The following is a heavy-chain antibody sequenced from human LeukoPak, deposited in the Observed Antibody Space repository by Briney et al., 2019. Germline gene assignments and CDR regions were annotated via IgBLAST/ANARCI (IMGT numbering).Heavy chain of an antibody. CDR1: RFTFSTYA. CDR2: ISGSGDTT. D-gene: IGHD2-2*01. V-gene: IGHV3-23*01. Sequence: PGGSLRLSCTAPRFTFSTYAMSWVRQAPGKGLEWVSSISGSGDTTYYTGSVKGRFTISRDNSKNALYLQMSSLRAEGTAVYYCAKSQRNDQQVVQRIDYWGQGTLVTVSS. CDR3: AKSQRNDQQVVQRIDY. J-gene: IGHJ4*02.